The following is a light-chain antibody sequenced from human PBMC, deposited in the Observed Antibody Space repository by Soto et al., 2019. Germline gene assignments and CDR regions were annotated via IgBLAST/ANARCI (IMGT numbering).Light chain of an antibody. Sequence: EIVMTQSPATLSVSPGERATLSCRASQSVSSNLAWYQQKPGQAPRLLIYGASIRATGIPARFSGSGSGTDFTLTISILQSEDFAVYYCQQYNNWPFSFGGGPKVEIK. CDR1: QSVSSN. V-gene: IGKV3D-15*03. CDR2: GAS. J-gene: IGKJ4*01. CDR3: QQYNNWPFS.